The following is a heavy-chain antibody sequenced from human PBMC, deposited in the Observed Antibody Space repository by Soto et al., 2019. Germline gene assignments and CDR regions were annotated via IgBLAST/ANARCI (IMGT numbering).Heavy chain of an antibody. J-gene: IGHJ4*02. CDR2: NYYSGST. CDR3: ARDGTRGGY. D-gene: IGHD1-1*01. V-gene: IGHV4-61*01. CDR1: GASVSSGSYY. Sequence: QVQLQESGPGLVKPSETLSLTCTVSGASVSSGSYYWGWIRQPPGKGLEWIGYNYYSGSTNYNPPLKSRVTLSVDTSKNQFSLKLSSVIAADTAVYYCARDGTRGGYWGQGTLVTVSS.